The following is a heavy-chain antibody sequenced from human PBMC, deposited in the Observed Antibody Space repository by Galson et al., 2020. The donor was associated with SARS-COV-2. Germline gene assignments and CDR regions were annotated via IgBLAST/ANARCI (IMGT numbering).Heavy chain of an antibody. Sequence: GGSLRLSCAASGFSFSSYDMSWVRQAPGKGLEWVSTFRGSGLTLYADSVKGRFTIPRDNSKNTLYLRVDSLRAEDTAVYYCAKRDNSGRYFDYWGQGTLLIVSA. D-gene: IGHD3-22*01. CDR1: GFSFSSYD. V-gene: IGHV3-23*01. CDR3: AKRDNSGRYFDY. CDR2: FRGSGLT. J-gene: IGHJ4*02.